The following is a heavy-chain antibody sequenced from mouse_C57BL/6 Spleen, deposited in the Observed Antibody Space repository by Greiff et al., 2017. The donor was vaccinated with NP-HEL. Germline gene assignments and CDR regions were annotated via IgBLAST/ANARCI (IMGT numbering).Heavy chain of an antibody. V-gene: IGHV1-66*01. CDR1: GYSFTSYY. CDR2: IYPGSGNT. J-gene: IGHJ2*01. Sequence: QVQLQQSGPELVKPGASVKISCKASGYSFTSYYIHWVKQRPGQGLEWIGWIYPGSGNTKYNEKFKGKATLTADTSSSTAYMQLSSLTSEDSAVYYCARSTRRGYFDYWGQGTTLTVSS. CDR3: ARSTRRGYFDY. D-gene: IGHD2-1*01.